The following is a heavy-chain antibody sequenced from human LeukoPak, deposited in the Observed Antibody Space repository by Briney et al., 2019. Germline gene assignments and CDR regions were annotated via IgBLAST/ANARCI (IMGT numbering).Heavy chain of an antibody. Sequence: PSETLSLTCTVSGGSISNYYWTWIRQPPGKGLEWIGYIYYTGSTNYNPSLKSRVTISVDTSKNQFSLKLSSVTAADTAVYHCARHVALDMDSFDYWGQGTLVTVSS. CDR1: GGSISNYY. J-gene: IGHJ4*02. V-gene: IGHV4-59*08. D-gene: IGHD2-15*01. CDR2: IYYTGST. CDR3: ARHVALDMDSFDY.